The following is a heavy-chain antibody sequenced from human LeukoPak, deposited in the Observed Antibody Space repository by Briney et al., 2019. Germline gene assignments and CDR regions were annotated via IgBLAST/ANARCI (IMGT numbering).Heavy chain of an antibody. Sequence: GASVKVSCTASGYTFTSYYMHWVRQAPGQGLGWMGIINPSGGSTSYAQKFQGRVTMTRDTSTSTVYMELSSLRSEDTAVYYCATTYGSGSYPSAAFDIWGQGTMVTVSS. V-gene: IGHV1-46*01. J-gene: IGHJ3*02. D-gene: IGHD3-10*01. CDR2: INPSGGST. CDR3: ATTYGSGSYPSAAFDI. CDR1: GYTFTSYY.